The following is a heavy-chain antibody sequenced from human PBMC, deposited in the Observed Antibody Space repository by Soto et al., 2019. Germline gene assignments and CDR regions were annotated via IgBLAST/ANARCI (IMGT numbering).Heavy chain of an antibody. CDR3: AKLGYCSGGSCYGYYFDY. CDR1: GFTFSSYA. V-gene: IGHV3-23*01. Sequence: GGSLRLSCAASGFTFSSYAMSWVRQAPGKGLEWVSAISGSGGSTYYADSVKGRFTISRDNSKNTLYLQMNSLRAEDTAVYYCAKLGYCSGGSCYGYYFDYWGHGTLVTVSS. CDR2: ISGSGGST. D-gene: IGHD2-15*01. J-gene: IGHJ4*01.